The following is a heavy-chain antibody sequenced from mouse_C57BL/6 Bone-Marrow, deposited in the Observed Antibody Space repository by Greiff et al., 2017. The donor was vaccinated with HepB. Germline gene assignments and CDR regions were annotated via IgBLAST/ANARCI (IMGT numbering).Heavy chain of an antibody. CDR2: INPNNGGT. J-gene: IGHJ2*01. CDR3: AREGDILGREYYFDC. CDR1: GYTFTDYN. Sequence: EVQLQQSGPELVKPGASVKMSCKASGYTFTDYNMHWVKQSQGKSIEWIGYINPNNGGTSYNQKFKGKATLTVNKSSSTAYMELRSLTSEDSAVYYCAREGDILGREYYFDCWGQGTTLTVSS. V-gene: IGHV1-22*01. D-gene: IGHD4-1*01.